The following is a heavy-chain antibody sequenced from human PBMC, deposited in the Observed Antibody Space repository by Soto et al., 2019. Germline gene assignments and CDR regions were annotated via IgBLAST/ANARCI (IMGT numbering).Heavy chain of an antibody. D-gene: IGHD2-15*01. J-gene: IGHJ5*02. Sequence: PGGSLRLSCGVSGFTLTNNGMHWVRQAPGQGLEWVAVISSDGSSQYYGDSVRGRFTISRDNSKNTLYLQMNSLRAEDTAVYYCAREAARNWFDPWGQGTLVTVYS. CDR1: GFTLTNNG. CDR3: AREAARNWFDP. V-gene: IGHV3-30*03. CDR2: ISSDGSSQ.